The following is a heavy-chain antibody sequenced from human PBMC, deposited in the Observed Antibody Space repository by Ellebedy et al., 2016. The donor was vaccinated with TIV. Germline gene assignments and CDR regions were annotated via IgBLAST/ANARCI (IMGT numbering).Heavy chain of an antibody. CDR1: GFTFSDYY. Sequence: GGSLRLXXAASGFTFSDYYMSWIRQAPGKGLEWVSYISSSSSYTNYADSVKGRFTISRDNAKNSLYLQMNSLRAEDTAVYYCARAFGEPAAIDYWGQGTLVTVSS. CDR3: ARAFGEPAAIDY. J-gene: IGHJ4*02. D-gene: IGHD2-2*01. CDR2: ISSSSSYT. V-gene: IGHV3-11*05.